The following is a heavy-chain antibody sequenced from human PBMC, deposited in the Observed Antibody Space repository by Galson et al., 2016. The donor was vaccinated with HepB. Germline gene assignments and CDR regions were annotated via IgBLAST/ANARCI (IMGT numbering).Heavy chain of an antibody. CDR3: ARGIAVVATWGGWFDP. V-gene: IGHV1-2*02. Sequence: SVKVSCKASQYNFTDYYIHWVRQAPGQGLEWMAWIKPNSGDTNYAQKFQGRITVTRDTSVSTAYLEVNRLTSDDTALYYCARGIAVVATWGGWFDPWGRGTQVTVSS. CDR1: QYNFTDYY. CDR2: IKPNSGDT. D-gene: IGHD3-16*01. J-gene: IGHJ5*02.